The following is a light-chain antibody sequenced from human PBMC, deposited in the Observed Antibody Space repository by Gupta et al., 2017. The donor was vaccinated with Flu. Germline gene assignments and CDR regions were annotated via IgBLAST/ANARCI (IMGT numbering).Light chain of an antibody. CDR3: QHYANVPRA. Sequence: PSSLSASVGDRVTITCRASRDVGIFLAWFQQKPVKVPQLLIYATSTLHSGVPPRFSGGRSGTDFTLTISSLQPEDFASYFCQHYANVPRAFGQGTKVEVK. CDR2: ATS. J-gene: IGKJ1*01. CDR1: RDVGIF. V-gene: IGKV1-27*01.